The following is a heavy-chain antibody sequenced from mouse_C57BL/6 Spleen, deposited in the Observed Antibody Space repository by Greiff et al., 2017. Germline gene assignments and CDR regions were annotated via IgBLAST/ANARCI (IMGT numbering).Heavy chain of an antibody. CDR3: ALITTVVDWYFDV. CDR2: IHPNSGST. V-gene: IGHV1-64*01. CDR1: GYTFTSYW. D-gene: IGHD1-1*01. Sequence: QVQLQQPGAELVKPGASVKLSCKASGYTFTSYWMHWVKQRPGQGLEWIGMIHPNSGSTNYNEKFKSKATLTVDKSSSTAYMQLSSLTSEDSAVYYCALITTVVDWYFDVWGTGTTVTVSS. J-gene: IGHJ1*03.